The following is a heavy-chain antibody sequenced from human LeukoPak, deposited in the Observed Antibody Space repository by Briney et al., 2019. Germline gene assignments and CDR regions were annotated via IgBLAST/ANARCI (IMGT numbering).Heavy chain of an antibody. D-gene: IGHD3-3*01. Sequence: QPGGSLRLSCAASGFTFSSYAMHWVRQAPGKGLEWVAVISYDESNKYYADSVKGRFTISRDNSKNTLYLQMNSLRAEDTAVYYCAKESRPYYDFWSGHNWFDPWGQGTLVTVSS. J-gene: IGHJ5*02. V-gene: IGHV3-30*04. CDR3: AKESRPYYDFWSGHNWFDP. CDR2: ISYDESNK. CDR1: GFTFSSYA.